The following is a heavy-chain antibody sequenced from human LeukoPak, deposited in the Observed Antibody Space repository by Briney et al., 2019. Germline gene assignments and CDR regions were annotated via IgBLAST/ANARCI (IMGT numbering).Heavy chain of an antibody. CDR3: ARDWNYRGLDV. D-gene: IGHD1-7*01. CDR2: ISGYDGRT. Sequence: ASVNVSCKASGYTFTSSGISWVRQAPGQGLEWMAWISGYDGRTNYAQKFQDRVIMTTDTSTSTAYMELRSLRSDDTAVYYCARDWNYRGLDVWGQGTTATVSS. CDR1: GYTFTSSG. V-gene: IGHV1-18*01. J-gene: IGHJ6*02.